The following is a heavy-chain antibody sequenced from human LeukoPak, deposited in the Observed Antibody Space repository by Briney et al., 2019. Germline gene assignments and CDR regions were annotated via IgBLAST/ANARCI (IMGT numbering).Heavy chain of an antibody. CDR2: ISSSSSYI. D-gene: IGHD3-10*01. V-gene: IGHV3-21*01. J-gene: IGHJ4*02. CDR3: ARDELLGYYFDY. Sequence: PGGSLRLSCAASGFTFSSYSMNWVRQAPGKRLEWVSSISSSSSYIYYADSVKGRFTISRDNAKNSLYLQMNSLRAEDTAVYYCARDELLGYYFDYWGQGTLVTVSS. CDR1: GFTFSSYS.